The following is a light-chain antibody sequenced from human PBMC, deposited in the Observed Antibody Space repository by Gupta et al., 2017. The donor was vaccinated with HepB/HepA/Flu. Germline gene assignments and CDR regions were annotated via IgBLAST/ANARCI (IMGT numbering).Light chain of an antibody. CDR1: SSNFGSGYD. J-gene: IGLJ2*01. CDR3: QSYDRSLSGSVV. Sequence: QSVLPQPPSVSGAPGQRVIISCTGPSSNFGSGYDVHWYQQLPGTAPKLLIYDNTNRPSGVPARCSGSKSATSASLAITGLQAEDEADYYCQSYDRSLSGSVVFGGGTKLTVL. CDR2: DNT. V-gene: IGLV1-40*01.